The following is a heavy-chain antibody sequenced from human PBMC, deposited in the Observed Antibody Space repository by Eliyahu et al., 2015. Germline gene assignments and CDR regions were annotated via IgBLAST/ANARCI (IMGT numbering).Heavy chain of an antibody. J-gene: IGHJ4*02. D-gene: IGHD3-16*01. CDR1: GFXFSSYG. CDR3: AKAQRDYIWGSYTKDY. V-gene: IGHV3-30*18. Sequence: QVQLVESGGGVVQPGRSLRLSCAASGFXFSSYGMHWVRQAPGKGLEWVAVISYDGSNKYYADSVKGRFTISRDNSKNTLYLQMNSLRAEDTAVYYCAKAQRDYIWGSYTKDYWGQGTLVTVSS. CDR2: ISYDGSNK.